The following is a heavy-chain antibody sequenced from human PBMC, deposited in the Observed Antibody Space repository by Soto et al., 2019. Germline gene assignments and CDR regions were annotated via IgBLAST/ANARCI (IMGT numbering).Heavy chain of an antibody. Sequence: ESGGGLVQPGGSLRLSCAASGFTVSSNCMSWVRQAPGKGLEWVSVIYSGGSTYYADSVKGRFTISRDNSKNTLYLQMNSLRAEDTAVYYCVRGGVPPYDAFDIWGQGTMVTVSS. CDR1: GFTVSSNC. CDR2: IYSGGST. J-gene: IGHJ3*02. D-gene: IGHD3-10*01. CDR3: VRGGVPPYDAFDI. V-gene: IGHV3-66*01.